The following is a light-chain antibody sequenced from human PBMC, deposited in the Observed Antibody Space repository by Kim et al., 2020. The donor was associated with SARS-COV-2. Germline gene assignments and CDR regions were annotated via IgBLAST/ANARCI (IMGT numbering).Light chain of an antibody. V-gene: IGLV3-1*01. CDR2: QDS. J-gene: IGLJ2*01. Sequence: VSPGQTPSITCSGDKLGDKYACWYQQKPGQSPVLVIYQDSKRPSGIPERFSGSNSGNTATLTISGTQAMDEADYYCKAWDSSTVVFGGGTQLTVL. CDR3: KAWDSSTVV. CDR1: KLGDKY.